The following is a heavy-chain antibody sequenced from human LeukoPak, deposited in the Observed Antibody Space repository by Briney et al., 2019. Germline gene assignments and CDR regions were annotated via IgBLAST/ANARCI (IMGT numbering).Heavy chain of an antibody. CDR3: ARRAGGLARNNWFDP. D-gene: IGHD3-16*01. Sequence: GGSLRLSCAASGFTFSSYAIHWVRQAPGKGLEWVALISYDRSTKYSTDSVKGRFTISRDNSKNTLYLQMNSLRPEDTAVYYCARRAGGLARNNWFDPWGQGTLVTVSS. CDR2: ISYDRSTK. V-gene: IGHV3-30*04. CDR1: GFTFSSYA. J-gene: IGHJ5*02.